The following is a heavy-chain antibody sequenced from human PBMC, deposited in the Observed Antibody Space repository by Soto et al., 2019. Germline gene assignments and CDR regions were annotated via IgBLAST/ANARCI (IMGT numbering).Heavy chain of an antibody. D-gene: IGHD1-1*01. CDR1: GGTFINYG. CDR2: ISRSGGNT. CDR3: AKDPLYNWNDEVSYYYYMDV. V-gene: IGHV3-23*01. Sequence: GLPMRVSCAAAGGTFINYGISWISKATGKGLEWVSTISRSGGNTYYADSVKGRFTISRDNSKNTLYLQINSLRAEDTAIYYCAKDPLYNWNDEVSYYYYMDVWGKGTTVTVSS. J-gene: IGHJ6*03.